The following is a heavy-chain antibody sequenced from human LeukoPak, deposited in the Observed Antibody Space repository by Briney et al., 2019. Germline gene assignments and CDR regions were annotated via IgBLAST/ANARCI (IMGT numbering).Heavy chain of an antibody. J-gene: IGHJ4*02. CDR3: VRGRNWAFDY. CDR1: GFTFSTYT. CDR2: INTKSKTI. D-gene: IGHD7-27*01. Sequence: GGSLRLSCAASGFTFSTYTMNWVRQAPGKGLEWVSFINTKSKTIYYADSVKGRFTISRDNGKSSLYLQMNSLRAEDTALYYCVRGRNWAFDYWGQGTLVTVSS. V-gene: IGHV3-48*01.